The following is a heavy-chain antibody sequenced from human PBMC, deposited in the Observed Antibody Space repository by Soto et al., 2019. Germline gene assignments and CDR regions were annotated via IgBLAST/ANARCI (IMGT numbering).Heavy chain of an antibody. V-gene: IGHV1-69*01. CDR2: IIPIFGTA. Sequence: QVQLVQSGAEVKKPGSSVKVSCKASGGTFSSYAISWVRQAPGQGLEWMGGIIPIFGTANYAQKVQGRVTITADESTSTAYMELSSLRSEDTAVYYCARGPGIAVANSPYYFDYWGQGTLVTVSS. D-gene: IGHD6-19*01. CDR1: GGTFSSYA. J-gene: IGHJ4*02. CDR3: ARGPGIAVANSPYYFDY.